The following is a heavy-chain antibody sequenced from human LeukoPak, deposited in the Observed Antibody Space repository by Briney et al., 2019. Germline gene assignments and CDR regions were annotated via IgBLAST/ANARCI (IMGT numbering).Heavy chain of an antibody. V-gene: IGHV1-2*02. Sequence: ASVKVSCTASRYTFTSYYMHWVRQAPGQGLEWMAWINPNSGVTNYAQKCQGRVTMTRETSISTAYMELSRLRSDDTAVYYCARGVGWLAFPYWGQGTLVTVSS. CDR1: RYTFTSYY. J-gene: IGHJ4*02. CDR2: INPNSGVT. D-gene: IGHD6-19*01. CDR3: ARGVGWLAFPY.